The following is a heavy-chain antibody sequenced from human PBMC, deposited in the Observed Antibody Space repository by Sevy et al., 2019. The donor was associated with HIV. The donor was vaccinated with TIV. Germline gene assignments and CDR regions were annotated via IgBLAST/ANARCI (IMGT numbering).Heavy chain of an antibody. CDR3: ARTHYDSTDGNYYYSMDV. V-gene: IGHV4-59*01. D-gene: IGHD3-22*01. J-gene: IGHJ6*02. Sequence: SETLSLTCTVSGGSISSYYWSWIRQPPGKGLEWIGYIYYSGHTNYNPSLKSRVTISLDTSKNHFSLKLNSVTAADTAVYYCARTHYDSTDGNYYYSMDVWGQGTTVTVSS. CDR2: IYYSGHT. CDR1: GGSISSYY.